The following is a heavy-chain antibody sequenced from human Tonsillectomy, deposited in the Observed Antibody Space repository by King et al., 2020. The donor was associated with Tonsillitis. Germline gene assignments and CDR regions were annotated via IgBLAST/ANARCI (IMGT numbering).Heavy chain of an antibody. J-gene: IGHJ4*02. D-gene: IGHD6-13*01. CDR2: ISFDGNSK. Sequence: HVQLVESGGGVVQPGRSLRLSCAASGFTLSSYAIHWVRQAPGKGLDWLAVISFDGNSKFYADSVKGRFTISRDNSKNTLYLQMNSLRREDTAVCYCARGIATADPLDYWGQGTLVTVSS. CDR3: ARGIATADPLDY. CDR1: GFTLSSYA. V-gene: IGHV3-30*04.